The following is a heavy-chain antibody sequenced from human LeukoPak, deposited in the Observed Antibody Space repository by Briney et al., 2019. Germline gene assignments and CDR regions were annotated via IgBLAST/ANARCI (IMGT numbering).Heavy chain of an antibody. V-gene: IGHV4-38-2*02. CDR3: ARDSSGASSFDY. J-gene: IGHJ4*02. D-gene: IGHD6-19*01. CDR1: GYSISSGYY. CDR2: IYHSGST. Sequence: SETLSLTCTVSGYSISSGYYWGWIRQPPGKGLEWIGSIYHSGSTYYNPSLKSRVTISVDTSKNQFSLKLSSVTAADTAVYYCARDSSGASSFDYWGQGTLVTVSS.